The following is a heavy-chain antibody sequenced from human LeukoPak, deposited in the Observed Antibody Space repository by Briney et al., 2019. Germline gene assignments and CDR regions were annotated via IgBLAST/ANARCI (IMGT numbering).Heavy chain of an antibody. CDR1: GFSFSSPG. D-gene: IGHD6-13*01. Sequence: GGSLRLSCTASGFSFSSPGMNWVRQAPGKGLEWVSSISSSSSYIYYADSVKGRFTISRDNAKNSLYLQMNSLRAEDTAVYYCARDPAAAAYYMDVWGKGTTVTVSS. J-gene: IGHJ6*03. CDR3: ARDPAAAAYYMDV. V-gene: IGHV3-21*01. CDR2: ISSSSSYI.